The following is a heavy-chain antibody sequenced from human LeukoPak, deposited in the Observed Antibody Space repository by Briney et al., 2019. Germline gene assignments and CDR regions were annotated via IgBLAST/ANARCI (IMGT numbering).Heavy chain of an antibody. J-gene: IGHJ5*02. CDR1: GFTFGSYS. D-gene: IGHD3-3*01. Sequence: GGSLRLSCAASGFTFGSYSMNWVRQAPGKGLEWVSYISSSSSTIYYADSVKGRFTISRDNAKNSLYLQMNSLRAEDTAVYYCASGFWSGSRFDPWGQGTLVTVSS. CDR2: ISSSSSTI. CDR3: ASGFWSGSRFDP. V-gene: IGHV3-48*01.